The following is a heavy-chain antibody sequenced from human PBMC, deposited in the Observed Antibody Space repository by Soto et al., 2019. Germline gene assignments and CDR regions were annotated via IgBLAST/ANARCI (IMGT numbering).Heavy chain of an antibody. CDR1: GGTFSSYA. CDR2: IIPIFGTA. CDR3: AREGYYGSGSYNPRDMDV. D-gene: IGHD3-10*01. V-gene: IGHV1-69*13. Sequence: SVKVSCKASGGTFSSYAISWVRQAPGQGLEWMGGIIPIFGTANYAQKFQGRVTITADESTSTAYMELSSLRSEDTAVYYCAREGYYGSGSYNPRDMDVWGQGTTVTVSS. J-gene: IGHJ6*02.